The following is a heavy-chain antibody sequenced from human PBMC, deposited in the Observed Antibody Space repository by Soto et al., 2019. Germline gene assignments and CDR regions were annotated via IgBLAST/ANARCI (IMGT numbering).Heavy chain of an antibody. J-gene: IGHJ6*02. CDR1: GHTLSELS. CDR3: ATDSPCRSTLYGLHAFSVYAMDA. CDR2: YDLEEVKI. D-gene: IGHD2-21*02. Sequence: QVQLVQSGAEVTKPGASVKVSCKVFGHTLSELSIHWVRQAPGKGLEWMGGYDLEEVKISHAQKFQGRITMTEDTSTDTGYKELRSLRYDDTAVYYCATDSPCRSTLYGLHAFSVYAMDALGQETSVTFS. V-gene: IGHV1-24*01.